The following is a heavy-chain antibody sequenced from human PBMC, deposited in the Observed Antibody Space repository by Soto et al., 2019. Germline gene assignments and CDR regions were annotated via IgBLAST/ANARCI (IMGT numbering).Heavy chain of an antibody. V-gene: IGHV1-46*03. D-gene: IGHD2-2*01. Sequence: ASVKVSCKASGYTFTSYYMHWVRQAPGQGLEWMGIINPSGGSTSYAQKFQGRVTMTRDTSTSTVYMELSSLRSEDTAVYYCASLYCSSTSCPRSGWFDPWGQGTLVTVSS. CDR1: GYTFTSYY. CDR2: INPSGGST. CDR3: ASLYCSSTSCPRSGWFDP. J-gene: IGHJ5*02.